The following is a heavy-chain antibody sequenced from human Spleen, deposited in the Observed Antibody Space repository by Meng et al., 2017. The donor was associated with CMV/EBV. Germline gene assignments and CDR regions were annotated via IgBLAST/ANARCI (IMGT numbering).Heavy chain of an antibody. CDR3: ARDNRGFYPDFWTGFKDLYYCYGLDV. CDR1: GYAINSGYY. Sequence: SETLSLTCSVSGYAINSGYYWGWIRQPPGKGLEWIGSFYHNGSTYYNPSLKSRVTISVDTSKNQFSLNLSSVTAADTAVYYCARDNRGFYPDFWTGFKDLYYCYGLDVWGLGTTVTVSS. D-gene: IGHD3/OR15-3a*01. J-gene: IGHJ6*02. V-gene: IGHV4-38-2*02. CDR2: FYHNGST.